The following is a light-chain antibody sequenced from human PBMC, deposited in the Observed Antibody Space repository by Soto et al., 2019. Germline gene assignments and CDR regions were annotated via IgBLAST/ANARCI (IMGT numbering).Light chain of an antibody. J-gene: IGLJ2*01. V-gene: IGLV1-40*01. CDR1: RSNIGAGYD. CDR3: QSYDSSLSGSWV. Sequence: QPVLTQPPSVSGAPGQRVTISCTGRRSNIGAGYDVHWYQQLPGTAPKLLIYGNSNRPSGVPDRFSGSKSGTSASLAITGLQAEDEADYDCQSYDSSLSGSWVFGGGTKLTVL. CDR2: GNS.